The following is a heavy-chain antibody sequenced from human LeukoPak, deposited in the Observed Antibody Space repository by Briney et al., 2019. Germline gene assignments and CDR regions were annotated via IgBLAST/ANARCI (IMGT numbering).Heavy chain of an antibody. D-gene: IGHD2-15*01. J-gene: IGHJ5*02. CDR3: ARALEDIVVVVAGFDP. V-gene: IGHV1-2*02. CDR2: INPNSGGT. Sequence: ASVKVSCKASGYTFTGYYMHWVRQAPGQGFEWMGWINPNSGGTNYAQKFQGRVTMTRDTSISTAYMELSRLRSDDTAVYYCARALEDIVVVVAGFDPWGQGTLVTVSS. CDR1: GYTFTGYY.